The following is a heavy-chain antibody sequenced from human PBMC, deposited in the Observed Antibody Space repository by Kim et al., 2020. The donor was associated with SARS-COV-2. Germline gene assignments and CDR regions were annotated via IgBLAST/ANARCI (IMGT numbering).Heavy chain of an antibody. CDR2: INTNTRNP. V-gene: IGHV7-4-1*02. CDR1: GYTFSNYA. Sequence: ASVKVSCKASGYTFSNYAINWVRQAPGQGLEWMGWINTNTRNPTYAQGFTGRFVFSLDTSVSTAYLQISSLKAEDTAVYYCARELAAAGLNWFDPWGQGTLVTVSS. D-gene: IGHD6-13*01. J-gene: IGHJ5*02. CDR3: ARELAAAGLNWFDP.